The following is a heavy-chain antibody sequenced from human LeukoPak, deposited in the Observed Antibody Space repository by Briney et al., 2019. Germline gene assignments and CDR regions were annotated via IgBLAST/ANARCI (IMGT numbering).Heavy chain of an antibody. D-gene: IGHD3-10*01. J-gene: IGHJ4*02. V-gene: IGHV1-18*01. Sequence: ASVKVSCKASGYSFDSFHIAWVRQAPGHGLEWMGWIAVYNGIPKYVENLQGRITMTADTSPRTAYMELMGLTSDDTAVYYCARDHSGFHLDYWGQGTLVTVSS. CDR2: IAVYNGIP. CDR3: ARDHSGFHLDY. CDR1: GYSFDSFH.